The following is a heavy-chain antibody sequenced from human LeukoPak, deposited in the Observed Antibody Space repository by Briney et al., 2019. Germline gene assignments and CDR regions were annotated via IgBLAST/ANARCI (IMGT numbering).Heavy chain of an antibody. CDR2: IKEDGNED. Sequence: GGSLRLSCTVSGFSCREHWMSWVRQAPGKGLEWVGNIKEDGNEDYYVDSVEGRFVIFRDNAKNSLYLQMHSLRAEDTAVYYCTRGDRGYAESLYWGRGTLVTVSS. V-gene: IGHV3-7*02. J-gene: IGHJ4*02. D-gene: IGHD5-12*01. CDR1: GFSCREHW. CDR3: TRGDRGYAESLY.